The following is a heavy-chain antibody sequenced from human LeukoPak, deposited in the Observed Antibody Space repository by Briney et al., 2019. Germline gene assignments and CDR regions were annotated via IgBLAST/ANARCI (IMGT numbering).Heavy chain of an antibody. CDR3: ARATTGRNYMDV. V-gene: IGHV3-21*01. J-gene: IGHJ6*03. CDR2: ISSSSSYI. D-gene: IGHD5-12*01. Sequence: GGSLRLSCAASGFTFSSYSMNWVRQAPGKGLEWVSSISSSSSYIYYADSVKGRFTISRDNAKNSLYLQMNSLRAEDTAVYYCARATTGRNYMDVRGKGTTVTVSS. CDR1: GFTFSSYS.